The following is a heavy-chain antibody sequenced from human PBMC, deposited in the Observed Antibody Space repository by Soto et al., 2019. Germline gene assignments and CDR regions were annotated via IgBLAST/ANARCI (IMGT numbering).Heavy chain of an antibody. Sequence: SETLSLTCTVSGGSISSGDYYWSWIRQPPGKGLEWIGYIYYSGSTYYNPSLKSRVTISVDTSKNQFSLKLSSVTAADTAVYYCASVSYFNAFDYWGQGTLVNGSS. D-gene: IGHD3-9*01. V-gene: IGHV4-30-4*01. J-gene: IGHJ4*02. CDR1: GGSISSGDYY. CDR3: ASVSYFNAFDY. CDR2: IYYSGST.